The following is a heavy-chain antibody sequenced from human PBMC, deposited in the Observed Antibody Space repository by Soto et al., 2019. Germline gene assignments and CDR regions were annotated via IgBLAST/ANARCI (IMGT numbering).Heavy chain of an antibody. CDR3: AKEDDAWTNGHFDI. CDR1: GFTFSSYD. CDR2: ISGSGGST. Sequence: EGQLLESGGGLVQPGGSLRLSCAASGFTFSSYDMSWVRQAPGTGLEWVAAISGSGGSTYYADSVKGRFTIYRDKSKNTLDVQMHSLRAEDTDIYYCAKEDDAWTNGHFDIWGQGTMGTVSA. J-gene: IGHJ3*02. D-gene: IGHD2-8*01. V-gene: IGHV3-23*01.